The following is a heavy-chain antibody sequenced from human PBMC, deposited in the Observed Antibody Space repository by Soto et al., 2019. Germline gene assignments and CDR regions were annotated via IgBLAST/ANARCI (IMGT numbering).Heavy chain of an antibody. CDR3: ASPGVVVVAATTYHYGMDV. V-gene: IGHV1-69*01. CDR1: GGTFSSYA. J-gene: IGHJ6*02. CDR2: IIPIFGTA. D-gene: IGHD2-15*01. Sequence: QVQLVQSGAEVKKPGSSVKVSCKASGGTFSSYAISWVRQAPGQGLEWMGGIIPIFGTANYAQKFQGRVTITADESTSTAYVELSSLRSEDTAVYYCASPGVVVVAATTYHYGMDVWGQGTTVTVSS.